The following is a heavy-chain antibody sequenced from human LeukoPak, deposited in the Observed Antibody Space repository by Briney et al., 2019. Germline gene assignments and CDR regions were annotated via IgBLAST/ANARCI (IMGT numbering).Heavy chain of an antibody. V-gene: IGHV1-2*02. CDR3: ASLYGDYVASDY. CDR1: GYTFTGYY. Sequence: VASVRVSCKAPGYTFTGYYMHWVRQAPGQGLEWMGWINPNSGGTNYAQKFQGRVTMTRDTSISTAYMELSRLRSDDTAVYYCASLYGDYVASDYWGQGTLVIVSS. J-gene: IGHJ4*02. CDR2: INPNSGGT. D-gene: IGHD4-17*01.